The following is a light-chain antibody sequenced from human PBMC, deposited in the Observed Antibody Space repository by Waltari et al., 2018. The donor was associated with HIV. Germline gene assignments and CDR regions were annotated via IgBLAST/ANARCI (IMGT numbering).Light chain of an antibody. V-gene: IGLV2-14*03. Sequence: SAVTQPASVSGLPGQSITISCSGDDSDCGLYNFVSWYQQHPGKLPRLILSDLDSRASGISARFSGSKSGHTASLHISGLRAEDEADYYCASFTGDKTLLFGGGTKVTVL. CDR2: DLD. CDR3: ASFTGDKTLL. CDR1: DSDCGLYNF. J-gene: IGLJ3*02.